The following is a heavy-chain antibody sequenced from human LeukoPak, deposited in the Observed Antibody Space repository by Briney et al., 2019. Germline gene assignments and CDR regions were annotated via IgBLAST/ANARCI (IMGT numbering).Heavy chain of an antibody. Sequence: ASVKVSCKASGYTFTSYDINWVRQATGQGLEWMGWMNPNSGNTGYAQKFQGRVTITRNTSISTAYMELSSLSSEDTAVYYCARVLRGSTSYDAFDIWGQGTMVTVSS. CDR2: MNPNSGNT. CDR1: GYTFTSYD. CDR3: ARVLRGSTSYDAFDI. V-gene: IGHV1-8*03. J-gene: IGHJ3*02. D-gene: IGHD2-2*01.